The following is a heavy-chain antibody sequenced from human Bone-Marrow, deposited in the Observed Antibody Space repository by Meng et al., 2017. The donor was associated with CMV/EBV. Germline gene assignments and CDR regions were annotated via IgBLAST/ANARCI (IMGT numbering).Heavy chain of an antibody. CDR3: ARDPVIAAAGTFGFEFDY. CDR1: GGTFTSYA. J-gene: IGHJ4*02. D-gene: IGHD6-13*01. Sequence: SVKVSCKAYGGTFTSYAISWLRQAPGQGLEWMGGIMPIYDVVNYEQKFQGRVTITADKSTSTAYMELSSLRSEDTAAYYCARDPVIAAAGTFGFEFDYWGQGTLVTVSS. V-gene: IGHV1-69*10. CDR2: IMPIYDVV.